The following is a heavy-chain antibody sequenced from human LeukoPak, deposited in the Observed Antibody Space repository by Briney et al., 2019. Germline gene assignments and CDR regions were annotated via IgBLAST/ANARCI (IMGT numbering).Heavy chain of an antibody. J-gene: IGHJ3*02. Sequence: QPGGSLRLSCAASGFTFSTYWMHWVRQAPGKGLVWVSRIDHDGINTYYADSVKGRFTISRDNSKNTLYLQMNSLRAEDTAVYYCARNMVRGYEDAFDIWGQGTMVTVSS. CDR1: GFTFSTYW. CDR2: IDHDGINT. V-gene: IGHV3-74*01. CDR3: ARNMVRGYEDAFDI. D-gene: IGHD3-10*01.